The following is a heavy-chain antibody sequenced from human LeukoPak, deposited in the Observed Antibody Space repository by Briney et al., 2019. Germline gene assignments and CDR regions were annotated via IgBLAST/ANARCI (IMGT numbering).Heavy chain of an antibody. CDR1: GFTFSTYA. CDR2: VKSDGAGT. J-gene: IGHJ4*02. CDR3: AKAPVTTCRGAFCYPFDY. D-gene: IGHD2-15*01. Sequence: GGSLRLSCAASGFTFSTYAMSWVRQAPGKGLAWVASVKSDGAGTHYADSVKGRFTISRDSSKNTLFLQMNRLRPEDAAVYYCAKAPVTTCRGAFCYPFDYWGLGTLVTVSS. V-gene: IGHV3-23*01.